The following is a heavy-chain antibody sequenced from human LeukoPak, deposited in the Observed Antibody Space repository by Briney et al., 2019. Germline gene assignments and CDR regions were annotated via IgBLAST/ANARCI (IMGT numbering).Heavy chain of an antibody. Sequence: GGSLRLACAASGFTFSSYAMHWVRQAPGKGLEWVAVISYDGSNKYYADSVKGRFTISRDNSKNTLYLQMNSLRAEDTAVYYCARDALRFLEWSYAFDIWGQGTMVTVSS. CDR1: GFTFSSYA. D-gene: IGHD3-3*01. CDR3: ARDALRFLEWSYAFDI. V-gene: IGHV3-30-3*01. J-gene: IGHJ3*02. CDR2: ISYDGSNK.